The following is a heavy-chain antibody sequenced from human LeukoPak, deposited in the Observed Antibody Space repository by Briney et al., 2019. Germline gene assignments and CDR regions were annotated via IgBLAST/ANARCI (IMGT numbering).Heavy chain of an antibody. Sequence: ASVKVSCKASGYTFTSYGISWVRQAPGQGLEWMGWISAYNGNTNYAQKLQGRVTMTTDTSTSTAYMELRSLRSDDTAVYYCARALGGQYYDISTGLYGMDVWGQGTTVTVSS. J-gene: IGHJ6*02. CDR3: ARALGGQYYDISTGLYGMDV. CDR2: ISAYNGNT. V-gene: IGHV1-18*01. CDR1: GYTFTSYG. D-gene: IGHD3-9*01.